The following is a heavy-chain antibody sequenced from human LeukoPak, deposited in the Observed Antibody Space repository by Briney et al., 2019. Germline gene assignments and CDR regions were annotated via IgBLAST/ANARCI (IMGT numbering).Heavy chain of an antibody. V-gene: IGHV4-39*01. CDR2: IYYSGST. D-gene: IGHD6-6*01. CDR3: ARGDPYSSSPFDY. Sequence: SETLSLTCTVSGGSISSSSYYWGWIRQPPGKGLEWIGSIYYSGSTYYNPSLKSRVTISVDTSKNQFSLKLSSVTAADTAVYYCARGDPYSSSPFDYWGQGTLVTVSS. CDR1: GGSISSSSYY. J-gene: IGHJ4*02.